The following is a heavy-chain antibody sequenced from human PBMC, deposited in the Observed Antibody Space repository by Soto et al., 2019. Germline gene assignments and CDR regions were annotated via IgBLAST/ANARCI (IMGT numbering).Heavy chain of an antibody. CDR1: GFTFSNAW. V-gene: IGHV3-15*01. J-gene: IGHJ4*02. CDR2: IKSKTDGGTT. Sequence: GGSLRLSCAASGFTFSNAWMSWVRQAPGKGLEWVGRIKSKTDGGTTDYAAPVKGRFTISRDDSKNTLYLQMNSLKTEDTAVYYCTTDRGGDYVFDYWGQGTLVTVSS. D-gene: IGHD4-17*01. CDR3: TTDRGGDYVFDY.